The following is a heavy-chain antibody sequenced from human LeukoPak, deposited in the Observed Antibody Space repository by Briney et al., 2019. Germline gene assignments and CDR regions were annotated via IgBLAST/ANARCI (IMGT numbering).Heavy chain of an antibody. Sequence: GGSLRLSCAASGFTFSSYSMNWVRQAPGKGLEWVSSISSSSSYIYYAESVKGRFTISRDNAKNSLYLQMNSQRAEDTAVYYCARGSYCSGGSCNEWDWFDPWGQGTLVTVSS. CDR1: GFTFSSYS. D-gene: IGHD2-15*01. V-gene: IGHV3-21*01. CDR3: ARGSYCSGGSCNEWDWFDP. J-gene: IGHJ5*02. CDR2: ISSSSSYI.